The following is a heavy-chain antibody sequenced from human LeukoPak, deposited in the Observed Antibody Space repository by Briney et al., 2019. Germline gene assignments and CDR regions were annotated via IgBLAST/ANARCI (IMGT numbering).Heavy chain of an antibody. Sequence: GGSLRLSCAASGFTFSNYAMSWVRQAPGKGLEWVSAISGSGVSTYYADSVKGRFTISRDNAKNTLYLQMNSLRAEDTAVYYCAKASAMIVVVSKHFDYWGQGTLVTVSS. CDR1: GFTFSNYA. CDR3: AKASAMIVVVSKHFDY. V-gene: IGHV3-23*01. D-gene: IGHD3-22*01. J-gene: IGHJ4*02. CDR2: ISGSGVST.